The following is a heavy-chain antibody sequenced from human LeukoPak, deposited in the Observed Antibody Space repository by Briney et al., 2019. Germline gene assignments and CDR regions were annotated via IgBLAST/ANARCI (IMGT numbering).Heavy chain of an antibody. CDR3: AKGGIRYGYWFDH. J-gene: IGHJ5*02. CDR2: ISSTGNSI. D-gene: IGHD3-10*01. Sequence: PGGSLRLSCAATGFRFSDYYMSWIRQPPGKGLEWVAYISSTGNSIFYADSVKGRFTISRDHAKNSLSLQVNSLRAEDTAVYYCAKGGIRYGYWFDHWGQGTLVTVSS. CDR1: GFRFSDYY. V-gene: IGHV3-11*01.